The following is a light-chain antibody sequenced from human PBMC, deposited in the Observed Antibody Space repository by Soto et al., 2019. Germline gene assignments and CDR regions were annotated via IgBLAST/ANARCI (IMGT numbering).Light chain of an antibody. CDR3: QQRNIWRT. Sequence: EIVLTQSPATLSLSPGERATLSFRASPSVPNYLAWYQQKPGQAPRLLIYGAFNRATGIPARFSGSGSGADFTLTISSLEPEDFAVYYCQQRNIWRTFGQGTRLEIK. J-gene: IGKJ5*01. CDR1: PSVPNY. CDR2: GAF. V-gene: IGKV3-11*01.